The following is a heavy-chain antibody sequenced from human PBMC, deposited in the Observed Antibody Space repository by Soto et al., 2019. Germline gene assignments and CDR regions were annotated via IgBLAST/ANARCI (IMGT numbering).Heavy chain of an antibody. J-gene: IGHJ4*02. CDR1: GDTFSFYS. CDR3: ASSYGSGYRAFDY. V-gene: IGHV1-69*02. CDR2: INPILSMS. D-gene: IGHD3-10*01. Sequence: QVQLVQSGAEVKKPGSSVRVSCKASGDTFSFYSINWVRQAPGLGLEWMGRINPILSMSNYAQRFQGRVTVTADKSTSTAYMGLSSLSSEDTAMYYCASSYGSGYRAFDYWGQGALVTVSS.